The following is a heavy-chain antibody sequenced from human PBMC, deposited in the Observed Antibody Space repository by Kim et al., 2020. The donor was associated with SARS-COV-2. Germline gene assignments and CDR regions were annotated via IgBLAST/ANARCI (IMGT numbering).Heavy chain of an antibody. CDR1: GFTFSSYG. Sequence: GGSLRLSCAASGFTFSSYGMHWVRQAPGKGLEWVALISDAGFNKYYADSVKGRFTISRDNSENTLYLQMNSLRPEDTAVYYCETAANTVSGMDIWGQGTTVTVSS. V-gene: IGHV3-30*03. J-gene: IGHJ6*02. CDR2: ISDAGFNK. CDR3: ETAANTVSGMDI. D-gene: IGHD6-13*01.